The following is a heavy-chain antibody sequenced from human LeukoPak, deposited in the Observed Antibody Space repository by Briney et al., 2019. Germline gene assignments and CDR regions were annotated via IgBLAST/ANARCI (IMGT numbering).Heavy chain of an antibody. V-gene: IGHV4-34*01. CDR1: GGSFSGYY. J-gene: IGHJ4*02. CDR2: INHSGST. CDR3: ARVKRSSRPYGFRAFDY. D-gene: IGHD3-10*01. Sequence: RPSETLSLTCAVYGGSFSGYYWSWIRQPPGKGLEWIGEINHSGSTNYNPSLKSRVTISVDTSKNQFSLKLSSVTAADTAVYYCARVKRSSRPYGFRAFDYWGQGTLVTVSS.